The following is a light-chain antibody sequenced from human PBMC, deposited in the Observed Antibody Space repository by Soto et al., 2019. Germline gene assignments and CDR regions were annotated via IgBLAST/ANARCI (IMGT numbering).Light chain of an antibody. CDR3: NSYTGTSARV. CDR1: SSDVGAYNY. Sequence: QSALTQPASVSGSPGQSITISCTGTSSDVGAYNYVSWYQQHPGKAPKLMIYEVSNRPSGVSNRFSGSKSGNTASLTISGLQAEDEADYYCNSYTGTSARVFGGGTKVTVL. J-gene: IGLJ3*02. V-gene: IGLV2-14*01. CDR2: EVS.